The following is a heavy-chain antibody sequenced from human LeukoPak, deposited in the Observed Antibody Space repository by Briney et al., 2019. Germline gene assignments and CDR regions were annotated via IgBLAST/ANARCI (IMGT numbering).Heavy chain of an antibody. CDR3: ATVLGGYDVHYYYGMDV. D-gene: IGHD5-12*01. CDR2: FDPEDGET. Sequence: ASVKVSCKVSGYTLTELSMHWVRQAPGKGLEWMGGFDPEDGETIYAQKFQGRVTMTEDTSTDTAYMELSSLRSEDTAVYYCATVLGGYDVHYYYGMDVWGQGTTVTVSS. V-gene: IGHV1-24*01. J-gene: IGHJ6*02. CDR1: GYTLTELS.